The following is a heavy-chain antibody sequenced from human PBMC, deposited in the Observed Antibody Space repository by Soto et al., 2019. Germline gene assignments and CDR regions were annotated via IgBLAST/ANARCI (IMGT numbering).Heavy chain of an antibody. CDR2: IIPILGIA. D-gene: IGHD3-3*01. CDR1: GGTFSSYA. Sequence: SVKVSCKASGGTFSSYAISWVRQAPGQGLEWMGRIIPILGIANYAQKFQGRVTITADKSTSTAYMELSSLRSEDTAVYYCAREFISDDVWSGYYNWFDPWGQGTLVTVSS. CDR3: AREFISDDVWSGYYNWFDP. J-gene: IGHJ5*02. V-gene: IGHV1-69*04.